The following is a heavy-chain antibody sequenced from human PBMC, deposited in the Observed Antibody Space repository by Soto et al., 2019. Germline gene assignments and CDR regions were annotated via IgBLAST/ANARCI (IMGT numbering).Heavy chain of an antibody. Sequence: GGSLRLSCAAYGFSFRNYAMSWVRQAPGKGLEWISTLTGSSSNIYYADSVKGRFAISRDNSRNTLYLQMNSLTAEDTAVYYCANGRATYGLLTHDYWGQGTLVTVSS. CDR2: LTGSSSNI. J-gene: IGHJ4*02. D-gene: IGHD3-10*01. V-gene: IGHV3-23*01. CDR3: ANGRATYGLLTHDY. CDR1: GFSFRNYA.